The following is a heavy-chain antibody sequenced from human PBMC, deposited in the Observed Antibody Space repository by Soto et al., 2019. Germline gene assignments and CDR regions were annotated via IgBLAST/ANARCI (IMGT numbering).Heavy chain of an antibody. CDR1: GFTFSSYW. Sequence: EVQLVESGGGLVQPGGSLRLSCAASGFTFSSYWMHWVRQAPGKGLVWVSSISTDASSTSYADPVKGRFTISRDNAKNTLYLQMNSVRADATAVYYCASLPNKSTQNWGQGTLVIVAP. J-gene: IGHJ1*01. V-gene: IGHV3-74*01. CDR3: ASLPNKSTQN. CDR2: ISTDASST.